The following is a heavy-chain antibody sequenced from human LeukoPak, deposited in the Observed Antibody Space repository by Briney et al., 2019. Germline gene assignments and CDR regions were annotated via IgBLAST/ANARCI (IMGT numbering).Heavy chain of an antibody. CDR2: ISGSGGST. Sequence: GGSLRLSCAASGFTFSSYAMSWVRQAPGKGLEWVSAISGSGGSTYYADSVKGRFTISRDNAKNSLYLQMNSLRAEDTAVYYCARPAYCGGDCPSDYWGQGTLVTVSS. V-gene: IGHV3-23*01. CDR1: GFTFSSYA. J-gene: IGHJ4*02. CDR3: ARPAYCGGDCPSDY. D-gene: IGHD2-21*02.